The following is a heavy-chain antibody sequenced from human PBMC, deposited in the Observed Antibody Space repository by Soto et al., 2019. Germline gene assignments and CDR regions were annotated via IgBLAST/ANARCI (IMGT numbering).Heavy chain of an antibody. Sequence: KLPLPYGVSAGILNSDGNRWCWIRLQPGKGLEWIGYIYHSGTTYYNPSLKSRVPMPVHRSRNKFSLKLTSVTAADTDVYFCSRKSYDILHGRLDAFDVWGQRTLVT. CDR2: IYHSGTT. V-gene: IGHV4-30-2*01. D-gene: IGHD3-9*01. CDR3: SRKSYDILHGRLDAFDV. CDR1: AGILNSDGNR. J-gene: IGHJ3*01.